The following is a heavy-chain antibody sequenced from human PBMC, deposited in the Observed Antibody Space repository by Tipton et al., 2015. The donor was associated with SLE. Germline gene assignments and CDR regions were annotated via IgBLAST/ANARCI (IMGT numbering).Heavy chain of an antibody. J-gene: IGHJ4*02. D-gene: IGHD6-13*01. Sequence: SLRLSCTAAGLTSGDFAMSWVRQATGRGLEWVGSLKNKAHGGTANYAASVEGRFTISRDESKSIAFLQMNSLRIDDTAVYYCAKTKFLASSGRNYFDYWGLGTLVTVSS. CDR3: AKTKFLASSGRNYFDY. CDR1: GLTSGDFA. CDR2: LKNKAHGGTA. V-gene: IGHV3-49*04.